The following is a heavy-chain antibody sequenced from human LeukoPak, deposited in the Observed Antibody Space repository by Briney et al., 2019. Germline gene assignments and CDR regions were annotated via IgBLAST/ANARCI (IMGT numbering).Heavy chain of an antibody. J-gene: IGHJ6*03. CDR3: ARGWKFWSGYGGDYYYYMDV. D-gene: IGHD3-3*01. V-gene: IGHV1-8*03. CDR2: MNPNSGNT. Sequence: ASVKVSCMASGYTFTSYDINWVRQATGQGLEWMGWMNPNSGNTDYAQKFQGRVTITTSTSITTAYMELSNLRSEDTAVYYCARGWKFWSGYGGDYYYYMDVWGKGTTVTVSS. CDR1: GYTFTSYD.